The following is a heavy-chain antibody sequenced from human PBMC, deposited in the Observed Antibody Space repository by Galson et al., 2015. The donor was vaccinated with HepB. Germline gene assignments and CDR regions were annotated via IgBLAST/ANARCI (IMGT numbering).Heavy chain of an antibody. CDR1: GFTFSSYA. Sequence: SLRLSCAASGFTFSSYAMSWVRQAPGKGLEWVSAVSGSGGSTYYADSVKGRFTISRDNSKNTLYLQMNSLRAEDTAVYYCAKEVLRYFDWLLESTDYWGQGTLVTVSS. V-gene: IGHV3-23*01. CDR3: AKEVLRYFDWLLESTDY. J-gene: IGHJ4*02. D-gene: IGHD3-9*01. CDR2: VSGSGGST.